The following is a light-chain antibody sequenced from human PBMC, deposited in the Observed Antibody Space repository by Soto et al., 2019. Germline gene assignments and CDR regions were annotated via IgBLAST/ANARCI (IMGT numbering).Light chain of an antibody. CDR3: LQYHTYRT. CDR1: QSISPW. J-gene: IGKJ1*01. V-gene: IGKV1-5*01. Sequence: DIQMTQSPSTLSASVGDRVTITCRASQSISPWLAWYQQKPGKAPKLLIFDASNLESGVPSRFSGGGSGTEFTLTISSLQPDDFATYYCLQYHTYRTFGQGTKVDIK. CDR2: DAS.